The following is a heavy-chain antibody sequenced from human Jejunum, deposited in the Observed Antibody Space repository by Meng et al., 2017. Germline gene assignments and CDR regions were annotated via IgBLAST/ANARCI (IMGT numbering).Heavy chain of an antibody. J-gene: IGHJ5*02. CDR3: AREKPGDYYFDP. CDR2: SNPNDGGT. CDR1: EHTFSNYY. V-gene: IGHV1-46*01. D-gene: IGHD3-22*01. Sequence: QVQLVKSGAEVKKPGTSVNVSCKSSEHTFSNYYLHWVRQAPGQGLEWMGVSNPNDGGTNYAQNFQGRVTMTGDTSTTTVYMDLSSLTYEDTAIYYCAREKPGDYYFDPWGQGTLVTVSS.